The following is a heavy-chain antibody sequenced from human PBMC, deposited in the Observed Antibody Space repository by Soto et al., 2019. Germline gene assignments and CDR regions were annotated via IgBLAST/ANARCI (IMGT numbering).Heavy chain of an antibody. Sequence: QVQMVQSGAEVKKPGASVKVSCKASGYTFSSYTISWVRQAPGQGLEGMGWISAYNGNTNSAQKLQGRGTITTDTSTSTAYMELRSLRYDDTAVYYCARRDNHFHYWGQGTLVTVSS. CDR1: GYTFSSYT. CDR2: ISAYNGNT. J-gene: IGHJ4*02. V-gene: IGHV1-18*04. D-gene: IGHD1-1*01. CDR3: ARRDNHFHY.